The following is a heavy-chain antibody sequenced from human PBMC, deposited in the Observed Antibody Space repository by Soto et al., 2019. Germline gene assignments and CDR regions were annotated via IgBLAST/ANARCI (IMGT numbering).Heavy chain of an antibody. CDR1: GYTFSRYG. Sequence: ASVKIACKASGYTFSRYGISGVRQAPGQGLEWMGWISGYNGDANYAQRFQGRVSMTIDTSTTTAYMELRTLTPDDTAVYYCAKNGQPPYYYYGLDVWGQGTTVTVSS. CDR3: AKNGQPPYYYYGLDV. CDR2: ISGYNGDA. V-gene: IGHV1-18*01. D-gene: IGHD2-8*01. J-gene: IGHJ6*02.